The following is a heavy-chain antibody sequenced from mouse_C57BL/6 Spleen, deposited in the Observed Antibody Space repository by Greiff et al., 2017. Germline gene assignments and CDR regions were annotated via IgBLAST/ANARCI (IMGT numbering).Heavy chain of an antibody. Sequence: QVQLQQSGPELVKPGASVKISCKASGYAFSSSWMNWVKQRPGKGLEWIGRIYPGDGDTNYNGKFKGKATLTADKSSSTAYMQLSSLTSEDSAVYFCARVTTGGWYFDVWGTGTTVTVSS. V-gene: IGHV1-82*01. CDR1: GYAFSSSW. D-gene: IGHD1-1*01. CDR3: ARVTTGGWYFDV. J-gene: IGHJ1*03. CDR2: IYPGDGDT.